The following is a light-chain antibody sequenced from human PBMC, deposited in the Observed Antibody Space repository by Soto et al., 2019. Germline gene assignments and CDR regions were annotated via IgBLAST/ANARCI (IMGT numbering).Light chain of an antibody. V-gene: IGKV3-20*01. CDR2: RAS. Sequence: EIVVTQSPGTLSLSPGERATLSCRASQSVISSYLAWYQQKPGRAPRLVIYRASSRATGIPDRFSGSGSGTDSTLTISRLEPEDIAVYYCQVYGNSPMYAFGQGTKLEIK. CDR1: QSVISSY. J-gene: IGKJ2*01. CDR3: QVYGNSPMYA.